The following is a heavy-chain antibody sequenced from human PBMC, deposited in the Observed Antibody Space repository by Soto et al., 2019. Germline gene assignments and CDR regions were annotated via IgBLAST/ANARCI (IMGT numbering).Heavy chain of an antibody. J-gene: IGHJ6*02. D-gene: IGHD2-2*02. CDR1: GGSISSGGYY. CDR3: ARTLHCSSTSCYRRAHYYYGMDV. Sequence: SETLSLTCTVSGGSISSGGYYWSWIRQHPGKGLEWIGYIYYSGSTYYNPSLKSRVTISVDTSKNQFSLKLSSLTAADTAVYYCARTLHCSSTSCYRRAHYYYGMDVWGQGTTVTVSS. V-gene: IGHV4-31*03. CDR2: IYYSGST.